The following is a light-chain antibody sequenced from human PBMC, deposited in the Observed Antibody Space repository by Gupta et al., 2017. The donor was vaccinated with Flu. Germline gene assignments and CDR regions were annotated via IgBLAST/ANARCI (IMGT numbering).Light chain of an antibody. CDR2: AAS. J-gene: IGKJ2*01. Sequence: DIQLTQSPSFLSASVGDRVTITCRARQAISNYLAWYQQRPGKAPRLLIYAASTLQSGVPSRFSGSGSGTEFTLTISSLQPEDFATYYCQQLNSYLPYTFGQGTKLEIK. V-gene: IGKV1-9*01. CDR1: QAISNY. CDR3: QQLNSYLPYT.